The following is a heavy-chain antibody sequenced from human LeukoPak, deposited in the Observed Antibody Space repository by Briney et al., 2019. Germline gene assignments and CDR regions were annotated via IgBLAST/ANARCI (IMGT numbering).Heavy chain of an antibody. CDR1: GYTFTGYY. D-gene: IGHD2-15*01. CDR2: INPNSGGT. V-gene: IGHV1-2*02. Sequence: ASVKVSCKASGYTFTGYYMHCVRQAPGQGLEWMGWINPNSGGTNYAQKFQGRVTMTRDTSISTAYMELSRLRSDDTAVYYCARDIVVVVAAENWFDPWGQGTLVTVSS. J-gene: IGHJ5*02. CDR3: ARDIVVVVAAENWFDP.